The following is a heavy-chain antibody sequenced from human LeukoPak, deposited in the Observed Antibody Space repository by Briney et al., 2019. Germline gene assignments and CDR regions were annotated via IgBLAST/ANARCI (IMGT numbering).Heavy chain of an antibody. CDR2: IIPIFGTA. Sequence: SVKVSCKASGGTFSSYAISWVRQAPGQGLEWMGGIIPIFGTANYAQKFQGRVTITTDESTSTAYMELSSLRSDDTAVYYCARSPYYYDSSGYTAWGQGTLVTASS. V-gene: IGHV1-69*05. J-gene: IGHJ5*02. CDR3: ARSPYYYDSSGYTA. D-gene: IGHD3-22*01. CDR1: GGTFSSYA.